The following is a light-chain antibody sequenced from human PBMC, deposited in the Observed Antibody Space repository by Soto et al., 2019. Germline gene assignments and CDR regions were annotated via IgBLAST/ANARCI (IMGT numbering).Light chain of an antibody. J-gene: IGLJ1*01. CDR3: LAIGGSSSYV. CDR1: SSDVGRYDY. CDR2: DVT. Sequence: QSVLAQPPSASGTPGQTVTISCTGTSSDVGRYDYVSWYQQYPGEAPKLIIYDVTERPSGVPARFSGSKSGNTASLTLSWPRGEEEAAYSGLAIGGSSSYVFGSG. V-gene: IGLV2-11*01.